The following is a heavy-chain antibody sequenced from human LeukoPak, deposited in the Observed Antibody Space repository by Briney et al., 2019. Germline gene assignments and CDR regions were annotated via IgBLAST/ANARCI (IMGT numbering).Heavy chain of an antibody. J-gene: IGHJ4*02. CDR2: IYHSGST. CDR1: GGSISSSNW. V-gene: IGHV4-4*02. Sequence: SETLSLTCAVSGGSISSSNWWTWVRQPPGKGLEWIGEIYHSGSTNYNPSLKSRVTISVDKSKNQFSLKLSSVTAADTAVYYCARARGSSGSYWVDYWGQGTLVTVSS. D-gene: IGHD1-26*01. CDR3: ARARGSSGSYWVDY.